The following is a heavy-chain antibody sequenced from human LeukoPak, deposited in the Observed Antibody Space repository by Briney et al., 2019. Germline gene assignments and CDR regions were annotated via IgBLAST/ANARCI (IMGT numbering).Heavy chain of an antibody. Sequence: PGGSLRLSCAASGFTFSSYSMNWVRQAPGKGLEWVSSISSSSSYISYADSVKGRFTISRDNAKNSLYLQMNSLRAEDTAVYYCARALPSPLYSGSYADAFDIWGQGTMVTVSS. V-gene: IGHV3-21*01. J-gene: IGHJ3*02. CDR1: GFTFSSYS. D-gene: IGHD1-26*01. CDR3: ARALPSPLYSGSYADAFDI. CDR2: ISSSSSYI.